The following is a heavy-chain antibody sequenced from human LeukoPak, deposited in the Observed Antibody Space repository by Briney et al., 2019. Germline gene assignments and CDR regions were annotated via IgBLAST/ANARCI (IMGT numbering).Heavy chain of an antibody. CDR1: GFSFSSYD. J-gene: IGHJ6*03. D-gene: IGHD3-10*01. CDR3: AKSHVVRGRYSYMDV. Sequence: GGSLRLSCSASGFSFSSYDMSWVRQAPGEGLEGVSAISCSGGSTYYADSLKGRFTISRDNSKNTQYLQMNRLSAEDTAVYYCAKSHVVRGRYSYMDVWGKGTTVTVSS. V-gene: IGHV3-23*01. CDR2: ISCSGGST.